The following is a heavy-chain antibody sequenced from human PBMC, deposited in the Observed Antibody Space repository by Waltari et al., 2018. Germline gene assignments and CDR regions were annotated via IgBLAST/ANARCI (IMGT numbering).Heavy chain of an antibody. Sequence: QVQLQESGPGLVKPSETLSLTCTVSGGSISSYFWNWIRQPAGKGLEWIGHIHTSGSTNYHPSLKSRVTMSVDTSKNQFSLNLISVTAADTAVYYCARLFDFDVWGQGTAVTVSS. D-gene: IGHD3-9*01. J-gene: IGHJ6*02. V-gene: IGHV4-4*07. CDR3: ARLFDFDV. CDR1: GGSISSYF. CDR2: IHTSGST.